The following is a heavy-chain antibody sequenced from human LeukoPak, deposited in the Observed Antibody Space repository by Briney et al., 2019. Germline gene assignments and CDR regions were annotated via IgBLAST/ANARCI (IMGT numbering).Heavy chain of an antibody. D-gene: IGHD1/OR15-1a*01. CDR2: IWYDGSNK. CDR1: GFNFRSHG. J-gene: IGHJ4*02. CDR3: ARDRGTTTSTGAKGYFDS. V-gene: IGHV3-33*01. Sequence: GGSLRLSCGASGFNFRSHGMHWVRQAPGKGLEWVGIIWYDGSNKYYADSVKGRFTISRDNSKNTLYLQMDSLRAEDTAIYYCARDRGTTTSTGAKGYFDSWGQGTLVTVSP.